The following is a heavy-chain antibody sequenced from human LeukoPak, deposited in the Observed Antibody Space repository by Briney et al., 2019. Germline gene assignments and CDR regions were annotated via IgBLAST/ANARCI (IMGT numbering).Heavy chain of an antibody. CDR2: IGTTTSTI. CDR3: ARDPGSHNSSGWYDY. J-gene: IGHJ4*02. Sequence: GGSLRLSCAASGFTLSSFGMNWVRQAPGKGLEWVSYIGTTTSTIYYADSVKGRFTISRDNAKNSLYLQMNRLRAEDTAVYHCARDPGSHNSSGWYDYWGQGTLVTVSS. V-gene: IGHV3-48*04. D-gene: IGHD6-19*01. CDR1: GFTLSSFG.